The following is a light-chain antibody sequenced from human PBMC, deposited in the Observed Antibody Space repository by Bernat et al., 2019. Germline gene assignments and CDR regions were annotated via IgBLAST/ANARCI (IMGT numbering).Light chain of an antibody. J-gene: IGLJ3*02. Sequence: QSALTQPASVSGSPGQSITISCTGTSSDVGGYNYVSWYQQHPGKPPKLMIYDVSNRPSGVSNRFSGSKSGNTASLTISGLQAEDGADYYCSSYTSSSSWVFGGGTKLTVL. CDR1: SSDVGGYNY. CDR3: SSYTSSSSWV. CDR2: DVS. V-gene: IGLV2-14*03.